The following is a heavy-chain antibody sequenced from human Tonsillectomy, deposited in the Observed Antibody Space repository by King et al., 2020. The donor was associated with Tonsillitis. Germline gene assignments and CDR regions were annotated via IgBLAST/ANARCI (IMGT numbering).Heavy chain of an antibody. Sequence: QVQLVESGAEVKKPGSSVKVSCKASGDTFRSYSITWVRQAPGQGLEWMGGIIPIFGSANYAQKFQGRVTITADESTSTVYMELHSVKSEDTAVYYCVRDIGHRAAAGELGAFDIWGQGTMVTVSS. J-gene: IGHJ3*02. CDR2: IIPIFGSA. V-gene: IGHV1-69*01. CDR3: VRDIGHRAAAGELGAFDI. D-gene: IGHD6-13*01. CDR1: GDTFRSYS.